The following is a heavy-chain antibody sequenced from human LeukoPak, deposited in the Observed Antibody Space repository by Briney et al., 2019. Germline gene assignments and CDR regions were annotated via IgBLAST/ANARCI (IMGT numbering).Heavy chain of an antibody. D-gene: IGHD1-26*01. CDR1: GGSFSGYY. CDR3: ARGRIVGATRWFDP. J-gene: IGHJ5*02. CDR2: INHSGST. Sequence: PSETLSLTCAVYGGSFSGYYWSWIRQPPGKGLEWIGEINHSGSTYYNPSLKSRVTISVDTSKNQFSLKLSSVTAADTAVYYCARGRIVGATRWFDPWGQGTLVTVSS. V-gene: IGHV4-34*01.